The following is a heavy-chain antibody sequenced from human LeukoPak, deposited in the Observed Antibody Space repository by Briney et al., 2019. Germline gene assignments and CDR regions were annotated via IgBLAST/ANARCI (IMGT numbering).Heavy chain of an antibody. J-gene: IGHJ4*02. CDR3: ARAPAWLQPRFDY. CDR1: GFTFSSYA. D-gene: IGHD5-24*01. CDR2: ISYDGSNK. Sequence: GGSLRPSCAASGFTFSSYAMHWVRQAPGKGLEWVAVISYDGSNKYYADSVKGRFTISRDNSKNTLYLQMNSLRAEDTAVYYCARAPAWLQPRFDYWGQGTLVTVSS. V-gene: IGHV3-30-3*01.